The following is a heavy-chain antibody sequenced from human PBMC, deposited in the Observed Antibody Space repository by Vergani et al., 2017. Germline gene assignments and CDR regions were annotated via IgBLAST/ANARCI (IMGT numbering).Heavy chain of an antibody. V-gene: IGHV4-30-4*08. Sequence: QVQLQESGPGLVKPSQTLSLTCSVSGDSISSGGYYWSWIRQFPGKGLEWIGYIYYSGSSHYNPSLKSRVTISVDTSKNLISLKLNSVTAADTALYYCARHGGSGNFYHLFDSWGQGTLVTVSS. CDR2: IYYSGSS. D-gene: IGHD3-10*01. CDR1: GDSISSGGYY. J-gene: IGHJ4*02. CDR3: ARHGGSGNFYHLFDS.